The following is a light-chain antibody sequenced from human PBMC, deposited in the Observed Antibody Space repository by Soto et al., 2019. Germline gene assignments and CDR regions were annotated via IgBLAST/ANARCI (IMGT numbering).Light chain of an antibody. V-gene: IGLV2-14*01. CDR1: SSDVGGYNY. Sequence: QSVLTQPASVSGSPGQSITISCTGTSSDVGGYNYVSWYQQHPGKAPKLMIYDVSNRPSGVSNRFSGSKSGNTASLTISGLQAEDEADYYCSSYTSSSTGVFVTGTKLTVL. CDR3: SSYTSSSTGV. J-gene: IGLJ1*01. CDR2: DVS.